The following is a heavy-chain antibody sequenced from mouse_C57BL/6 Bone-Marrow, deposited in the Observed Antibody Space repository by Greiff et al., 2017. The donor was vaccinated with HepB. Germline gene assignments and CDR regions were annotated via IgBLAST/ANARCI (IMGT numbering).Heavy chain of an antibody. Sequence: EVNLVESGPVLVKPGASVKMSCKASGYTFTDYYMNWVKQSHGKSLEWIGVINPYNGGTSYNQKFKGKATLTVDKSSSTAYMELNSLTSEDSAVYYCARRAGYFDVWGTGTTVTVSS. J-gene: IGHJ1*03. CDR1: GYTFTDYY. V-gene: IGHV1-19*01. CDR3: ARRAGYFDV. CDR2: INPYNGGT. D-gene: IGHD3-1*01.